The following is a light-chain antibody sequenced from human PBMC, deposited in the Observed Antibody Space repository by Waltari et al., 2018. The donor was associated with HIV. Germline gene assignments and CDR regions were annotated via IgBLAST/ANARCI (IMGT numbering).Light chain of an antibody. CDR1: SGSIAANY. J-gene: IGLJ3*02. CDR2: EDN. Sequence: NFMLTQPHSVSGSPGKTVTISCTRSSGSIAANYVQWYQQRPGSAPTTVIYEDNQRPSGVPDRFSGSIDSSSNSASLIISGLKTEDEADYYCQSSDSSNWVFGRGTQLTVL. V-gene: IGLV6-57*03. CDR3: QSSDSSNWV.